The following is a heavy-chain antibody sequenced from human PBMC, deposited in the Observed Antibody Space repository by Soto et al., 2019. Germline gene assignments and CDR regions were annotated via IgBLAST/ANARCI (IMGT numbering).Heavy chain of an antibody. Sequence: GGSLRLSCAASGFIFIGSAIHFVGQASFKGREWVVRIRSRANNFATSSAASVKGRFTFSRDDSKNTAYLQMNTLKPEDTAVYYCARGQGAAIGDYYYHGMDVWGQGTTVTVSS. V-gene: IGHV3-73*01. J-gene: IGHJ6*02. CDR3: ARGQGAAIGDYYYHGMDV. D-gene: IGHD2-2*02. CDR1: GFIFIGSA. CDR2: IRSRANNFAT.